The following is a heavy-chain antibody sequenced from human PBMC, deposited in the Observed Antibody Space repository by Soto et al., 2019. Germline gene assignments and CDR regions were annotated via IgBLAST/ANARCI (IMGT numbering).Heavy chain of an antibody. Sequence: GGSLRLSCAASGFTFSSYAMSWVRQAPGKGLEWVSAISGSGGSTYYADSVKGRFTISRDNSKNTLYLQMNSLRAADTAVYYCAKESDSSGYYLVVLDFDYWGQGTLVTVSS. V-gene: IGHV3-23*01. J-gene: IGHJ4*02. CDR2: ISGSGGST. CDR1: GFTFSSYA. CDR3: AKESDSSGYYLVVLDFDY. D-gene: IGHD3-22*01.